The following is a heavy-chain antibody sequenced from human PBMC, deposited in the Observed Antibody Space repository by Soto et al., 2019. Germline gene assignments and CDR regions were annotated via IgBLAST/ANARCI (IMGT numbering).Heavy chain of an antibody. D-gene: IGHD3-22*01. CDR2: ISAYNGNT. J-gene: IGHJ4*02. V-gene: IGHV1-18*01. Sequence: ASVKVSCKASGYTFTSYGTSWVRQAPGQGLEWMGWISAYNGNTNYAQKLQSRVTMTTDTSTSTAYMELRSLRSDDTAVYYCARAYGYYDSSGYPRPFDYWGQGTLVTVSS. CDR1: GYTFTSYG. CDR3: ARAYGYYDSSGYPRPFDY.